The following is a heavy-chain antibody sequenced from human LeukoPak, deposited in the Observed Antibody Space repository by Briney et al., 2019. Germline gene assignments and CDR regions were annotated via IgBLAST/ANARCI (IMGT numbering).Heavy chain of an antibody. CDR3: ARGVYIAAAQYGY. CDR2: IYYSGTT. D-gene: IGHD6-13*01. V-gene: IGHV4-59*01. J-gene: IGHJ4*02. Sequence: PSETLSLTCTVSGGSISNYYWRWTRQPPGKGLEWIGYIYYSGTTNYNPSLKSRVTISVDTSKNQFSLKLNSVTAADTAVYYCARGVYIAAAQYGYWGQGTLVTVSS. CDR1: GGSISNYY.